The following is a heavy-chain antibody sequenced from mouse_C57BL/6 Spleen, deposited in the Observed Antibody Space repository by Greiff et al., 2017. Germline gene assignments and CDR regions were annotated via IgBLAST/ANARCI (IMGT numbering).Heavy chain of an antibody. Sequence: VKLKQPGAELVRPGSSVKLSCKASGYTFTSYWMPWVKQRPIQGLEWIGNIDPSDSETHYNQKFKDKATLTVDKSSSTAYMQLRMLTSEDYAVYCCESLRRNGFDYWGQGTLVTVSA. V-gene: IGHV1-52*01. CDR3: ESLRRNGFDY. CDR2: IDPSDSET. J-gene: IGHJ3*01. D-gene: IGHD2-12*01. CDR1: GYTFTSYW.